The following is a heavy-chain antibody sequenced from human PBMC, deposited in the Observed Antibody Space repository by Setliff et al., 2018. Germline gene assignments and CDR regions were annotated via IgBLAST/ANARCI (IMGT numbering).Heavy chain of an antibody. V-gene: IGHV4-39*07. Sequence: SETLSLTCTVSGGSISSSTYYWGWIRQPPGKGLEWIGSIYYTGSTHYNPSLKSRVTISVDRSKNQFSLKLSSVTAADTAVYYCARVVNISFFGSNYFDYWGQGTLVTVSS. J-gene: IGHJ4*02. CDR3: ARVVNISFFGSNYFDY. D-gene: IGHD2-21*01. CDR2: IYYTGST. CDR1: GGSISSSTYY.